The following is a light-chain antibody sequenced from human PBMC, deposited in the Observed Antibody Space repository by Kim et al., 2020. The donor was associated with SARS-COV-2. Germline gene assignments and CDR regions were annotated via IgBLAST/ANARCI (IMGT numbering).Light chain of an antibody. J-gene: IGLJ3*02. CDR2: RNN. V-gene: IGLV1-47*01. Sequence: QSVLTQPPSASGTPGQRVTISCSGSSSNIGSNYVYWYQQLPGTAPKLLIYRNNQRPSGVPDRFSGSKSGTSASLAISGLRSEDEAGYYCAAWDDSLSGVVFGGGTTVTVL. CDR3: AAWDDSLSGVV. CDR1: SSNIGSNY.